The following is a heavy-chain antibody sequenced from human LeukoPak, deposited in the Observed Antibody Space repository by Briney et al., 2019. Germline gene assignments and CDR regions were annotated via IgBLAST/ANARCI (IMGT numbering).Heavy chain of an antibody. D-gene: IGHD3-22*01. CDR3: AREGVGTTIVVGTNWFDP. V-gene: IGHV1-69*05. Sequence: ASVKVSCKASGGTFSSYAISWVRQAPGQGLEWMGGIIPIFGTANYAQKFQGRVTITTDESTSTAYMELSSLRSEDTAVYYCAREGVGTTIVVGTNWFDPWGQGTLVTVSS. CDR2: IIPIFGTA. J-gene: IGHJ5*02. CDR1: GGTFSSYA.